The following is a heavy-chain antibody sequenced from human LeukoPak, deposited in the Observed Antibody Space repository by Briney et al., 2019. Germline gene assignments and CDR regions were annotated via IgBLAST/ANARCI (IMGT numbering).Heavy chain of an antibody. Sequence: PGGSLRLSCVASGFSLSGYWMYWVRQAPGKGLMYISRNNGDGSTTNYADVVKGRFTMSRDNVKNTLYLQMNSLRVEDTAVYYCVRDLGGRSGHWGQGTLSPSPQ. J-gene: IGHJ4*02. CDR3: VRDLGGRSGH. CDR2: NNGDGSTT. D-gene: IGHD1-26*01. CDR1: GFSLSGYW. V-gene: IGHV3-74*01.